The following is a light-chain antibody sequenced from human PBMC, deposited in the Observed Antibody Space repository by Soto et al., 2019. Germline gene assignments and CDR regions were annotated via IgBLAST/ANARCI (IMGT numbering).Light chain of an antibody. Sequence: DIQMTQSPSTLSASVGDRVTISCRASEIITTWLAWYQQKPGKAPKLLIYKASTLESGVPSRFSGSGSGTEFTLPINSRQPDDFATYYCQQYSSYPYTFGQGTKLEIK. CDR3: QQYSSYPYT. CDR1: EIITTW. V-gene: IGKV1-5*03. J-gene: IGKJ2*01. CDR2: KAS.